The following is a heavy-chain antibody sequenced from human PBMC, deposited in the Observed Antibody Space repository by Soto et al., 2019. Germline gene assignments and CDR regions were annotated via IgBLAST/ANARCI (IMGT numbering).Heavy chain of an antibody. CDR3: ARDRLLWFGELNYYYYYYMDV. Sequence: GGSLRLSCAASGFTFSSYAMHWVRQAPGKGLEYVSAISSNGGSTYYANSVKGRFTISRDNSKNTLYLQMGSLRAEDMAVYYCARDRLLWFGELNYYYYYYMDVWGKGTTVTVSS. D-gene: IGHD3-10*01. CDR1: GFTFSSYA. J-gene: IGHJ6*03. V-gene: IGHV3-64*01. CDR2: ISSNGGST.